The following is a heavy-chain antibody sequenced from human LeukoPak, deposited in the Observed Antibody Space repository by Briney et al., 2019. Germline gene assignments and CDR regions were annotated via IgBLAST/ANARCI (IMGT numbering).Heavy chain of an antibody. V-gene: IGHV3-7*03. CDR2: IKLDGSEK. CDR1: GFIFNDAW. J-gene: IGHJ4*02. CDR3: ARDQYDTWSRRGNFDS. D-gene: IGHD3-3*01. Sequence: GGSLRLSCTASGFIFNDAWMFWVRQAPGKGLEWVANIKLDGSEKNYVDSVKGRFTISRDNTKNSLYLQMNSLRAEDTAVFYCARDQYDTWSRRGNFDSWGQGTLVIVSS.